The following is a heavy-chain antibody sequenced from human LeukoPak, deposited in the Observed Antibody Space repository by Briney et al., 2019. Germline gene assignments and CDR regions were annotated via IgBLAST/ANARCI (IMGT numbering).Heavy chain of an antibody. D-gene: IGHD5-24*01. CDR3: ARRGDGYNLYFDY. CDR1: GGTFSSYA. Sequence: SVKVSCKASGGTFSSYAISWVRQAPGQGLEWMGGIIPIFGTANYAQKFQGRVTITADESTSTAYMELSSLRSEDTAVYYCARRGDGYNLYFDYWGQGTLVTVSS. CDR2: IIPIFGTA. V-gene: IGHV1-69*01. J-gene: IGHJ4*02.